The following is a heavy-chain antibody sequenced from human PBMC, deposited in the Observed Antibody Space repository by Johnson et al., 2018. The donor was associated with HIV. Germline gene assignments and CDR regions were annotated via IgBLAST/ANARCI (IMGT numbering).Heavy chain of an antibody. V-gene: IGHV3-20*04. Sequence: EVQLVESGGGVVRPGGSLRLSCAASGFTFDDYGMSWVRQAPGKGLEWEFGINWNGGSTGYADSVKGRFTISRDNAKNSLYLQMNSLRAEDTALYYCARDLSGWTFGGVIESEAFDILGQGTMVTVSS. CDR2: INWNGGST. J-gene: IGHJ3*02. D-gene: IGHD3-16*02. CDR1: GFTFDDYG. CDR3: ARDLSGWTFGGVIESEAFDI.